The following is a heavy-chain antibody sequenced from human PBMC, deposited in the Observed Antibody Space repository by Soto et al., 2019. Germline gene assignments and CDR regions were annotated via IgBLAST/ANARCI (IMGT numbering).Heavy chain of an antibody. D-gene: IGHD6-13*01. CDR1: GFIFSRFG. CDR2: IWYDGSNQ. V-gene: IGHV3-33*01. CDR3: ARDEGIAAAGPYYYYGVDV. J-gene: IGHJ6*02. Sequence: GGSLRLSCAASGFIFSRFGMHWVRQAPGKGLEWVAVIWYDGSNQKYGDSVKGRFTISRDNSKNTVYLHMNSLRAEDTGVYYCARDEGIAAAGPYYYYGVDVWGQGTTVTSP.